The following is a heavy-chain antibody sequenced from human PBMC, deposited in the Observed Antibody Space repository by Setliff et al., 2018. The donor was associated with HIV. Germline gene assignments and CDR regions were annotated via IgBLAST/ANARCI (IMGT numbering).Heavy chain of an antibody. V-gene: IGHV4-34*01. CDR3: ARDYSGWYYFDC. D-gene: IGHD6-19*01. J-gene: IGHJ4*02. CDR1: GGSFSDYY. Sequence: PSETLSLTCAVYGGSFSDYYWSWFRQSPGKGLEWIGESKYRGNTNYNPSLKSRVTISVDTSKNRFSLTLRPVTAADTAVYYCARDYSGWYYFDCWGQGTLVTVSS. CDR2: SKYRGNT.